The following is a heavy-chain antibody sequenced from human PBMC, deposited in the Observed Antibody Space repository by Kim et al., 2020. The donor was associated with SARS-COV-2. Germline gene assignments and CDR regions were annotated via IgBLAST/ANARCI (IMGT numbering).Heavy chain of an antibody. CDR1: GGSISSYY. CDR2: IYYSGST. Sequence: SETLSLTCTVSGGSISSYYWSWIRQPPGKGLEWIGYIYYSGSTNYNPSLKSRVTISVDTSKNQFSLKLSSVTAADTAVYYCAYYSEAGGWFDPWGQGTLVTVSS. V-gene: IGHV4-59*13. J-gene: IGHJ5*02. D-gene: IGHD6-19*01. CDR3: AYYSEAGGWFDP.